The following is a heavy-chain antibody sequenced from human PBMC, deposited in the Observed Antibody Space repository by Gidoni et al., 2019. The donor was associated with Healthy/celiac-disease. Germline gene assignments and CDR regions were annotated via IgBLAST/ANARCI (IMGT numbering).Heavy chain of an antibody. D-gene: IGHD4-17*01. CDR1: GYTFTVYD. CDR3: ARATTVGVYYYYYYGMDV. Sequence: KASGYTFTVYDMHWVRQAPGQGPEWMGWINPNSGGTNYAQKVQGRVTMTRNTSISTAYMELSRLKSDDTAVYYSARATTVGVYYYYYYGMDVWGQGTTVTVSS. CDR2: INPNSGGT. J-gene: IGHJ6*02. V-gene: IGHV1-2*02.